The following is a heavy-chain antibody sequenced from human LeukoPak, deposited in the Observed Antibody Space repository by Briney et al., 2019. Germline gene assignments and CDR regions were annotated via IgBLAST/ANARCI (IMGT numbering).Heavy chain of an antibody. CDR2: ISSSGSTI. J-gene: IGHJ6*04. V-gene: IGHV3-48*03. Sequence: SGGSLRLSCVVSGFDFSGFSMSWVRQAPGKGLEWVSYISSSGSTIYYADSVKGRFTISRDNAKNSLYLQMNSLRAEDTAVYYCAELGITMIGGVWGKGTTVTISS. CDR3: AELGITMIGGV. D-gene: IGHD3-10*02. CDR1: GFDFSGFS.